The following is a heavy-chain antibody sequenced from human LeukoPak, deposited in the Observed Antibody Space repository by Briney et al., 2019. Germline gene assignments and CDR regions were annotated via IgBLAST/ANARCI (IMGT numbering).Heavy chain of an antibody. CDR3: ARPNRTYYYGSGSYYIS. J-gene: IGHJ4*02. V-gene: IGHV4-39*07. CDR1: GGSISSGPYY. Sequence: PSETLSLTCTVSGGSISSGPYYWSWIRQPPGKGLEWIGEINHSGSTNYNPSLKSRVTISVDTSKNQFSLKLSSVTAADTAVYYCARPNRTYYYGSGSYYISWGQGTLVTVSS. CDR2: INHSGST. D-gene: IGHD3-10*01.